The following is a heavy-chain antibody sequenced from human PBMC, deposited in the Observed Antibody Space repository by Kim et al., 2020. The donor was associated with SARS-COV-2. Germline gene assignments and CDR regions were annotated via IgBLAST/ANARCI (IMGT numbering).Heavy chain of an antibody. CDR1: GFTFSNAW. CDR2: IKSKTDGGTT. Sequence: GGSLRLSCAASGFTFSNAWMSWVRQAPGKGLEWVGRIKSKTDGGTTDYAAPVKGRFTISRDDSKNTLYLQMNSLKTEDTAVYYCSLPIYYGDAFDIWGQGTMVTVSS. J-gene: IGHJ3*02. V-gene: IGHV3-15*01. D-gene: IGHD4-17*01. CDR3: SLPIYYGDAFDI.